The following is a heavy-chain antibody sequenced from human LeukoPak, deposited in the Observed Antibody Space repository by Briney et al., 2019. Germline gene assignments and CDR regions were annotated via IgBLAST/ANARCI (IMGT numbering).Heavy chain of an antibody. J-gene: IGHJ2*01. CDR2: INPNSGGT. CDR3: AREHCSSTSCYGAGWYFDL. V-gene: IGHV1-2*02. CDR1: GYTFTGYY. D-gene: IGHD2-2*01. Sequence: ASVKVSCKASGYTFTGYYMHWVRQAPGQGLEWMGWINPNSGGTNYAQKFQGRVTMTRDTSISTAYMELSRLRSDDTAVYYCAREHCSSTSCYGAGWYFDLWGRGTLVTVSS.